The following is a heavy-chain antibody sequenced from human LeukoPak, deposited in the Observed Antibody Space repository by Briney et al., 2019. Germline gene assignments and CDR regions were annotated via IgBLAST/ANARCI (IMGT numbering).Heavy chain of an antibody. CDR2: IYKTGST. J-gene: IGHJ5*02. CDR3: AKDRVSVGSSWVYWFDP. CDR1: GGSINSGSYY. Sequence: SETLSLTCTVSGGSINSGSYYWSWIRQPAGKGLEWIGRIYKTGSTNYNPSLKSRATISVDTSKNQFSLKLNSVTAADTAVYYCAKDRVSVGSSWVYWFDPWGHGTLVTVSS. D-gene: IGHD6-13*01. V-gene: IGHV4-61*02.